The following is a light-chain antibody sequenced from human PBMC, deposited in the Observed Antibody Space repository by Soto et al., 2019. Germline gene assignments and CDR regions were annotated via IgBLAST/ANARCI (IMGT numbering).Light chain of an antibody. Sequence: QSALTQPASVSGSPGQSITISCTGTSSDGGSYNLVFWYQQHPGKAPKLIIYECDKRPSGVSDRFSVSKSGNTASLTISGLQAEDEADYFRCSYGGSRTFDVLFGGGTKLTVL. CDR3: CSYGGSRTFDVL. CDR1: SSDGGSYNL. J-gene: IGLJ2*01. V-gene: IGLV2-23*03. CDR2: ECD.